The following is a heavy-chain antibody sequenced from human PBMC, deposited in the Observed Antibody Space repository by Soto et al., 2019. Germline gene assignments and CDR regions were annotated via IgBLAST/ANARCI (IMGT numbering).Heavy chain of an antibody. V-gene: IGHV3-15*01. CDR2: IKSKTDGGTT. D-gene: IGHD2-2*01. CDR1: GFTFSNAW. Sequence: GGSLRLSCAASGFTFSNAWMSWVRQAPGKGLEWVGRIKSKTDGGTTDYAAPVKGRFTISRDDSKNTLYLQMNSLKTEDTAVYYCTTGGVVVPAAIDLDYWGQGTLVTVSS. J-gene: IGHJ4*02. CDR3: TTGGVVVPAAIDLDY.